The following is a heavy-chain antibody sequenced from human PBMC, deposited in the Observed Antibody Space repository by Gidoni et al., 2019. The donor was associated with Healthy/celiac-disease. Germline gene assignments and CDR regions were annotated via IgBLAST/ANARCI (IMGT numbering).Heavy chain of an antibody. CDR1: GFTVSSNY. Sequence: EVQLVESGGGLVQPGGSLRLSCAASGFTVSSNYMRWVRQAPGKGLEWVSVIYSGGSTYYADSVKGRFTISRDNSKNTLYLQMNSLRAEDTAVYYCARDLGTRYYDSSGYYYVNYYYYGMDVWGQGTTVTVSS. J-gene: IGHJ6*02. CDR3: ARDLGTRYYDSSGYYYVNYYYYGMDV. V-gene: IGHV3-66*01. CDR2: IYSGGST. D-gene: IGHD3-22*01.